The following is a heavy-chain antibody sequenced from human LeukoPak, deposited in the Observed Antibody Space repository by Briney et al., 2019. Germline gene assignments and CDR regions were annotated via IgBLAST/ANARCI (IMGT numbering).Heavy chain of an antibody. Sequence: GGSLRLSCAASGFTFSSYAMSWVRQAPGKGLEWASAISGSGGSTYYADSVKGRFTISRDNSKNTLYLQMNSLRAEDTAVYCCAKGNHYYDSKWGQGTLVTVSS. CDR3: AKGNHYYDSK. D-gene: IGHD3-22*01. CDR1: GFTFSSYA. CDR2: ISGSGGST. J-gene: IGHJ4*02. V-gene: IGHV3-23*01.